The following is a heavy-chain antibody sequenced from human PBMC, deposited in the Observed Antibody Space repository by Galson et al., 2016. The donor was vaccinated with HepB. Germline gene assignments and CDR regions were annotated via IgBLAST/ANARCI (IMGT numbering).Heavy chain of an antibody. Sequence: SLRLSCAASGFTFSRFWMNWVRQAPGKGLEWVADIWHDGWTKHYADSMKGRFTISRDNSLHTLYLHVSTLRVEDTAVYYCARSSPVGATHAGLDYWGQGALVTVSS. CDR3: ARSSPVGATHAGLDY. D-gene: IGHD1-26*01. V-gene: IGHV3-33*08. CDR2: IWHDGWTK. CDR1: GFTFSRFW. J-gene: IGHJ4*02.